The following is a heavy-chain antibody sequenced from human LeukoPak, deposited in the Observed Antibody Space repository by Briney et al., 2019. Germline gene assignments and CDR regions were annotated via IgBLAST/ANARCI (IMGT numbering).Heavy chain of an antibody. CDR3: AKAGDPVTVTKLDY. CDR2: ISGSGGST. D-gene: IGHD4-17*01. Sequence: SGGSLRLSCAASEFTFSSYAMSWVRQAPGKGLECVSAISGSGGSTYYADSVKGRFTISRDNSKNTLYLEMNSLRAEDTAVYYCAKAGDPVTVTKLDYWGQGTLVTVSS. CDR1: EFTFSSYA. V-gene: IGHV3-23*01. J-gene: IGHJ4*02.